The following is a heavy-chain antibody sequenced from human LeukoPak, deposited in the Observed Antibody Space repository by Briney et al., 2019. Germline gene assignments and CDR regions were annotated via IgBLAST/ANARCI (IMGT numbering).Heavy chain of an antibody. Sequence: GGSLRLSCAASGFTVSSNYMSWVRPAPGKGLEWVSIIYSGGSTYYADSVKGRFTISRDNSKNTLYLQMNSLRAEDTAVYYCARDRTGQQLISRKEYYYMDVWGKGTTVTISS. V-gene: IGHV3-66*01. CDR1: GFTVSSNY. J-gene: IGHJ6*03. CDR2: IYSGGST. D-gene: IGHD4-11*01. CDR3: ARDRTGQQLISRKEYYYMDV.